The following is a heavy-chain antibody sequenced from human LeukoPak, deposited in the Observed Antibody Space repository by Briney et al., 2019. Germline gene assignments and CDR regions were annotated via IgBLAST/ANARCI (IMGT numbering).Heavy chain of an antibody. Sequence: ASVKVSCKASGYTFTSYDINWVRQATGQGLEWMGWMNPNSGNTGYAQKFQGRVTMTRNTSISTAYMELSSLRSEDTAVYYCASCVSSMTGSQSDAFDIWGQGTMVTVSS. CDR2: MNPNSGNT. V-gene: IGHV1-8*01. CDR3: ASCVSSMTGSQSDAFDI. J-gene: IGHJ3*02. CDR1: GYTFTSYD. D-gene: IGHD3-9*01.